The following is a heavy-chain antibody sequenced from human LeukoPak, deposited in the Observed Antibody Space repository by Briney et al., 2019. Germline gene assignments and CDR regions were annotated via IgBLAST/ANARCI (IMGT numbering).Heavy chain of an antibody. D-gene: IGHD3-16*02. V-gene: IGHV4-34*01. J-gene: IGHJ1*01. CDR3: ARGSRDYIWGSYRYTLDEYFQH. CDR1: GGSFSGYY. CDR2: INHSGST. Sequence: SETLSLTCAVYGGSFSGYYWSWIRQPPGKGREWIGEINHSGSTNYNPSLKSRVTISVDTSTNQFSLELSSVTGADTAVYYCARGSRDYIWGSYRYTLDEYFQHWGQGTLVTVSS.